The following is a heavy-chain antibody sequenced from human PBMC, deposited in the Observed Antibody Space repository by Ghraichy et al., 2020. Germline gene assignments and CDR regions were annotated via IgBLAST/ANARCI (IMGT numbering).Heavy chain of an antibody. J-gene: IGHJ6*02. Sequence: GGSLRLSCAASGFTFSSYGMHWVRQAPGKGLEWVAVISYDGSNKYYADSVKGRFTISRDNSKNTLYLQMNSLRAEDTAVYYCAKDAVLSQWELGKEKYYYYYGMDVWGQGTTVTVSS. V-gene: IGHV3-30*18. D-gene: IGHD1-26*01. CDR1: GFTFSSYG. CDR3: AKDAVLSQWELGKEKYYYYYGMDV. CDR2: ISYDGSNK.